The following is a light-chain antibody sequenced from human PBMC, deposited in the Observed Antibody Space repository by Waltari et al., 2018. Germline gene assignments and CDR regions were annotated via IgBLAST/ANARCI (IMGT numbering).Light chain of an antibody. CDR3: HQYNDWPPT. CDR2: GAA. V-gene: IGKV3-15*01. CDR1: QSVSTN. Sequence: EVVMTQSPATLSVSPGERATLSCRASQSVSTNLAWSQQNPGQAPRLRLYGAAVRATDIPARFSGSGSGTEFTLTISSLQSEDFAVYYCHQYNDWPPTFGQGTTVEIK. J-gene: IGKJ1*01.